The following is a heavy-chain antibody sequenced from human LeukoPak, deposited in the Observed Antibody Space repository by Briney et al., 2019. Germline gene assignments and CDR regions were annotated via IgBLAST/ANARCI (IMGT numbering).Heavy chain of an antibody. D-gene: IGHD1-26*01. CDR3: ARDPKWELLHFDY. Sequence: GGSLRLSCAASGFTFSGYAMHWVRQAPGKGLEWVAVISYDGSNKYYADSVKGRFTISRDNSKNTLYLQMNSLRAEDTAVYYCARDPKWELLHFDYWGQGTLVTVSS. CDR2: ISYDGSNK. CDR1: GFTFSGYA. J-gene: IGHJ4*02. V-gene: IGHV3-30-3*01.